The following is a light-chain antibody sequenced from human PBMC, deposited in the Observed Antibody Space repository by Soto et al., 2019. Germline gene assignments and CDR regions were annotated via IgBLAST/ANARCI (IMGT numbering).Light chain of an antibody. CDR2: DAS. Sequence: EIVLTQSPATLSLSPGERATLSCRASQSVSSYLAWYQQKPGQAPRLLIYDASNRATGIPARFSGSGSGTDFTLTISSLEPEEFAFYYCQKRSNWPPIPFGQGPRLEIK. CDR1: QSVSSY. CDR3: QKRSNWPPIP. V-gene: IGKV3-11*01. J-gene: IGKJ5*01.